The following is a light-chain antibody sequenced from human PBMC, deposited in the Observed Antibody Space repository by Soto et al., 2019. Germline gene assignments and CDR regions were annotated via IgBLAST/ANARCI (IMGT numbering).Light chain of an antibody. Sequence: QPALTQPPSVSGAPGQRVTISCTGSSSNIGAGYEVNWYQHLPGAAPKLLIYGNTNRPSGVPDRFSGSKSGTSASLAITGLQAEDEADYYCQSYDSSLSALYVFGTGTKVTVL. CDR1: SSNIGAGYE. V-gene: IGLV1-40*01. CDR3: QSYDSSLSALYV. CDR2: GNT. J-gene: IGLJ1*01.